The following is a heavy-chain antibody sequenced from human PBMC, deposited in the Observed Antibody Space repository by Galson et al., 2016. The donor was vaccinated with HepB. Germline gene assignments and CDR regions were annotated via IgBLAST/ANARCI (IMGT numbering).Heavy chain of an antibody. CDR1: GFSFTTYY. J-gene: IGHJ4*02. CDR2: ISNNGGAK. V-gene: IGHV3-64D*09. Sequence: SLRLSCAASGFSFTTYYIDWVRQAPGKRLEYVSGISNNGGAKYHADSVKGRFTISRDNSKNTVDLHMSSLRPEDTAVYYCVRAWSGCSPDYWGQGTQVTVSS. D-gene: IGHD3-3*01. CDR3: VRAWSGCSPDY.